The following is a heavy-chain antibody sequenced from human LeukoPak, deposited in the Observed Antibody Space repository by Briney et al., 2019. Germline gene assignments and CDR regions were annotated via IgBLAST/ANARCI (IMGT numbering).Heavy chain of an antibody. J-gene: IGHJ4*02. Sequence: SETLSLTCVVSGGSLSTHHWSWIRQSPGRGLGWIGYISDSGSTNYNPSLKSRATISVDTSKNQFSLMLSSVTAADTAVYYCARGYDSSAYYPFNYWGQGTLVTVSS. CDR2: ISDSGST. D-gene: IGHD3-22*01. V-gene: IGHV4-59*11. CDR3: ARGYDSSAYYPFNY. CDR1: GGSLSTHH.